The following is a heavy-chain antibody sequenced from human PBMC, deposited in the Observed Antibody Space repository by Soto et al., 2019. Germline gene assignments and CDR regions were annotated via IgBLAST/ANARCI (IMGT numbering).Heavy chain of an antibody. CDR3: ATDIDDTWLLTS. CDR1: GVTFSGKS. D-gene: IGHD5-12*01. Sequence: GGSLRLSCAASGVTFSGKSMHWVRQAPGKGLEWVALISPDGSQIFYADSVRGRFTISRDNSKNTAYLQLNSLRAEDTSLYFCATDIDDTWLLTSWGQGTLVTVSS. CDR2: ISPDGSQI. J-gene: IGHJ5*02. V-gene: IGHV3-30-3*01.